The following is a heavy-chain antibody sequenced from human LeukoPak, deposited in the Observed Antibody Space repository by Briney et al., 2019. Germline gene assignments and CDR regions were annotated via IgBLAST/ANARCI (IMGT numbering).Heavy chain of an antibody. D-gene: IGHD6-13*01. CDR2: IYYSGST. CDR1: GGSISSYY. CDR3: ARSVWAIAAAGTPFDY. Sequence: SETLSLTCTVSGGSISSYYWSWIRQPPGKGLEWIGSIYYSGSTNYNPSLKSRVTISVDTSKNQFSLKLSSVTAADTAVYYCARSVWAIAAAGTPFDYWGQGTLVTVSS. J-gene: IGHJ4*02. V-gene: IGHV4-59*08.